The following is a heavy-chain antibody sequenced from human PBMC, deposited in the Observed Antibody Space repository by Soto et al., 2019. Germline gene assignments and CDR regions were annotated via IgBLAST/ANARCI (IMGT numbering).Heavy chain of an antibody. CDR1: GSTFSTYA. CDR3: AKDLRNYGSGNYWDY. CDR2: IRGTGGDT. D-gene: IGHD3-10*01. V-gene: IGHV3-23*01. J-gene: IGHJ4*02. Sequence: LRLSCAASGSTFSTYAMTWVRQAPKKGLEWVSAIRGTGGDTYYADSVRGRFTISRDNSKNTLYLQMNSLRAEDTAVYYCAKDLRNYGSGNYWDYWGQGTLVTVSS.